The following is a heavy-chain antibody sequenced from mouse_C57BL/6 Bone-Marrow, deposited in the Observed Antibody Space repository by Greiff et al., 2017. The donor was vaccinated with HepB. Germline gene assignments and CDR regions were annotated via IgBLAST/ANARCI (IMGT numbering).Heavy chain of an antibody. Sequence: VKLMESGPGLVAPSQSLSITCTVSGFSLTSYGVSWVRQPPGKGLEWLGVIWGDGSTNYHSALISRLSISKDNSKSQVFLKLNSLQTDDTATYYCAKPDYDYDVAWFAYWGQGTLVTVSA. D-gene: IGHD2-4*01. CDR2: IWGDGST. CDR3: AKPDYDYDVAWFAY. V-gene: IGHV2-3*01. J-gene: IGHJ3*01. CDR1: GFSLTSYG.